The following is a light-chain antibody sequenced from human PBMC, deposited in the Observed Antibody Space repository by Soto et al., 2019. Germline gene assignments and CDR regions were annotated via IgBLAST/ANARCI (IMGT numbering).Light chain of an antibody. Sequence: QSALTQPASVSGSPGQSITISCTGTSSDVGSYDLVSWYQQHPGKAPKLMIYDVTKRPSGVSNRFSGSKSGNTASLTISGLQAEDEADYYCCSYAGSDTYVLGTGTKLTVL. J-gene: IGLJ1*01. V-gene: IGLV2-23*02. CDR1: SSDVGSYDL. CDR2: DVT. CDR3: CSYAGSDTYV.